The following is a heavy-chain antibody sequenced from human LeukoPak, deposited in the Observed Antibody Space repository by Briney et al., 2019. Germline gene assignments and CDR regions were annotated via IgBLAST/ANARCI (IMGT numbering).Heavy chain of an antibody. V-gene: IGHV4-61*08. CDR2: IYYSGST. D-gene: IGHD2-2*01. CDR1: GGSISSGGYY. Sequence: PSETLSLTCTVSGGSISSGGYYWSWIRQPPGKGLEWIGYIYYSGSTNYNPSLKSRVTISVDTSKNQFSLKLSSVTAADTAVYYCARETVVPAARTDPWGQGTLVTVSS. CDR3: ARETVVPAARTDP. J-gene: IGHJ5*02.